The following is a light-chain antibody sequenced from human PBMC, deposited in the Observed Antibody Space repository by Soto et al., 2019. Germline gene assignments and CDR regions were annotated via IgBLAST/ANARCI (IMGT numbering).Light chain of an antibody. CDR3: QQSLTMPIT. J-gene: IGKJ5*01. V-gene: IGKV1-39*01. CDR2: SDS. CDR1: QSINNY. Sequence: DIHRTQSPASRSFAFGDRCTITCRASQSINNYLNWYLQRPGQAPKLLIRSDSTLQRGVPSRFSGSGSRTEFTLTIADLQPDDFGTYYCQQSLTMPITFGHGTRLEI.